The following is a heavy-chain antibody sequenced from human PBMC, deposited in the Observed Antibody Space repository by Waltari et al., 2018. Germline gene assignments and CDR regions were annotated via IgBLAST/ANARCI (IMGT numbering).Heavy chain of an antibody. CDR3: ARVQSGTTGLGS. V-gene: IGHV1-69*05. D-gene: IGHD3-3*01. J-gene: IGHJ5*02. Sequence: QVQLAQSGAEVRKPGSSVKVSCKASGGPFNALNWVRQAPGQGLEWMGEVFPRFHKPNYAQKFRGRVTITTDESTTTAYMELSGLTSKDTAVYYCARVQSGTTGLGSWGQGTLVTVSS. CDR2: VFPRFHKP. CDR1: GGPFNA.